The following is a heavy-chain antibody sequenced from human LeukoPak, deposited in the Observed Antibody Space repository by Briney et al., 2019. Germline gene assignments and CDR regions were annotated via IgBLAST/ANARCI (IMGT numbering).Heavy chain of an antibody. CDR3: AKSSYYDTSGSYREYYFDY. J-gene: IGHJ4*02. Sequence: GGSLRLSCAASAFTLSSYWMHWVRQVPGKGLVWVSHINSDGSTTGYVDSVKGRFTISRDNSKNTLYLQMNSLRAEDTALYYCAKSSYYDTSGSYREYYFDYWGQGALVTVSS. CDR2: INSDGSTT. V-gene: IGHV3-74*01. D-gene: IGHD3-22*01. CDR1: AFTLSSYW.